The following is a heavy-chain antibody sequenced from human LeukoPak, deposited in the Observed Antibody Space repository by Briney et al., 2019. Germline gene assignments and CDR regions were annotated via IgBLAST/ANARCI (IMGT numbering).Heavy chain of an antibody. CDR3: ARRGTDASFSFFDV. CDR2: ISGDTTYI. D-gene: IGHD1-1*01. CDR1: EFSVKYNY. Sequence: GGSLRLSCAASEFSVKYNYMTWVRQAPGERPEWVSSISGDTTYIYYADSVKGRFTISRDNTNTSLFLQMNGLRAEDTATYFCARRGTDASFSFFDVWGQGTMVTVSS. J-gene: IGHJ3*01. V-gene: IGHV3-21*01.